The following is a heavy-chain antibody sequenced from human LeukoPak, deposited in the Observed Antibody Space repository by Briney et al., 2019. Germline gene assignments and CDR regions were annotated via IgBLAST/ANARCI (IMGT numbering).Heavy chain of an antibody. CDR3: ARGIAARPFYYNYYMDV. CDR1: SGSISNYY. CDR2: IYYSGST. J-gene: IGHJ6*03. D-gene: IGHD6-6*01. V-gene: IGHV4-59*12. Sequence: PSETLSLTCTVSSGSISNYYWSWIRQPPGKGLEWIGYIYYSGSTNYNPSLNSRVNISVDTSNNQVSLRLTSVTAADTAIYYCARGIAARPFYYNYYMDVWGTGTKVSVSS.